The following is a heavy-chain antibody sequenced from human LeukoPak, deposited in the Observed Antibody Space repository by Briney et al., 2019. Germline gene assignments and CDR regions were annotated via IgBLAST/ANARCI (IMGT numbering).Heavy chain of an antibody. Sequence: GGSLRLSCAASGFTFSSYWMSWVRQAPGKGLEWVANIKQDGSEKYYVDSVKGRFTISRDNAKNSLYLQMNSLRAEDTAVYYCARDLAPYCSGGRCSTFDSWGQGTLVTVSS. CDR1: GFTFSSYW. J-gene: IGHJ4*02. CDR2: IKQDGSEK. CDR3: ARDLAPYCSGGRCSTFDS. V-gene: IGHV3-7*01. D-gene: IGHD2-15*01.